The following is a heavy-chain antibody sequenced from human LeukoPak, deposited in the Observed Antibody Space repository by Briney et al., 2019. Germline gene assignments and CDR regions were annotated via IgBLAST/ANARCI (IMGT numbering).Heavy chain of an antibody. CDR1: GFTFDDYA. CDR3: AKDRETTVTTFGMDV. D-gene: IGHD4-17*01. CDR2: ISWNSGSI. J-gene: IGHJ6*02. Sequence: GGSLRLSCAASGFTFDDYAMHWVRQAPGKGLEWVSGISWNSGSIGYADSVRGRFTISRDDAKNSLYLQMNSLRAEDTALYYCAKDRETTVTTFGMDVWGQGTTVTVSS. V-gene: IGHV3-9*01.